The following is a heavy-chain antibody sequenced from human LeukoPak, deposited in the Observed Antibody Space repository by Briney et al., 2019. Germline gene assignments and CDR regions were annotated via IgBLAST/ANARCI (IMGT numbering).Heavy chain of an antibody. V-gene: IGHV3-21*01. Sequence: GGSLRLSCAASGFTCGRFWMRWVRQAPGKGLEWVSSISSSSTYIYYADSVKGRFTISRDNAKNSLYLQMNSLRAEDTAEYYCARDGERGELSLYMDYWGQGTLVTVSS. CDR1: GFTCGRFW. CDR2: ISSSSTYI. J-gene: IGHJ4*02. CDR3: ARDGERGELSLYMDY. D-gene: IGHD3-16*02.